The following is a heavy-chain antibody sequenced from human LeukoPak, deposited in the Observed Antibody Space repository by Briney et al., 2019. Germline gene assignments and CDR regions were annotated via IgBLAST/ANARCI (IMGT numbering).Heavy chain of an antibody. D-gene: IGHD6-19*01. CDR2: INSDGSST. J-gene: IGHJ4*02. Sequence: GGSLRLSCAASGFTFSSYWMHWVRHAPGKGLEWVSRINSDGSSTSYADSVKGRFTISRDNAKNTLYLQMNSLRAEDTAVYYCARELYSSGWYVDYWGQGTLVTVSS. V-gene: IGHV3-74*01. CDR1: GFTFSSYW. CDR3: ARELYSSGWYVDY.